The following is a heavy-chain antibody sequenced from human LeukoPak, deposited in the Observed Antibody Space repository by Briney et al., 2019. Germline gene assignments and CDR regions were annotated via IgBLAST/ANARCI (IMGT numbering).Heavy chain of an antibody. CDR2: IYYSGST. D-gene: IGHD2-15*01. V-gene: IGHV4-39*01. J-gene: IGHJ3*02. CDR1: GGSISSSSYY. CDR3: ARGQDIVVVVAATTDAFDI. Sequence: SETLSLTCTVSGGSISSSSYYWGWIRQPPGKGLEWIGSIYYSGSTYYNPSLKSRVTISVDTSKNQFSLKLTSVTAADTAVYYCARGQDIVVVVAATTDAFDIWGQGTMVTVSS.